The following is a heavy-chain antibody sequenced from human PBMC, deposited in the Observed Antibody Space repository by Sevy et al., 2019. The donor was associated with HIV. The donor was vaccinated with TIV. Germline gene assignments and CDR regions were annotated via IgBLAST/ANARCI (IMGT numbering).Heavy chain of an antibody. CDR1: GFTFSSYW. CDR3: ARLYCSSTSCYVGFLEWLWGYYFDY. Sequence: GGSLRLSCAASGFTFSSYWMSWVRQAPGKGLEWVANIKQDGSEKYYVDSVKGRFTISRDNAKNSLYLQMNSLRAEDTAVYYCARLYCSSTSCYVGFLEWLWGYYFDYWGQGTLVTVSS. J-gene: IGHJ4*02. D-gene: IGHD2-2*01. CDR2: IKQDGSEK. V-gene: IGHV3-7*03.